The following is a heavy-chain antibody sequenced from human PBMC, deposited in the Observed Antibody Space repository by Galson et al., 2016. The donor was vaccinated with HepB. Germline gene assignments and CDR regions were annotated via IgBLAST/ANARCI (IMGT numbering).Heavy chain of an antibody. CDR1: GFTFGRYS. CDR2: LSSISHYI. D-gene: IGHD2-2*01. CDR3: ERGVGGVPSANYYNGPDV. V-gene: IGHV3-21*01. Sequence: SLRLSCAASGFTFGRYSMNWIRQAPGRGLEWVSTLSSISHYIYYADSVKGRFTISRDNSKNTLFLQMNNLTAEDTAVYYCERGVGGVPSANYYNGPDVWGQGTTVTVSS. J-gene: IGHJ6*02.